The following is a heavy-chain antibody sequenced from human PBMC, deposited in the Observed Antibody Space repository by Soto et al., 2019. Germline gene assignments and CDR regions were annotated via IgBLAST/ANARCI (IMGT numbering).Heavy chain of an antibody. CDR3: ARVNSPLDP. V-gene: IGHV6-1*01. CDR2: TYYRSKLYS. CDR1: VDSVSSNSAA. Sequence: QTLSLTCAISVDSVSSNSAAWNWISQSPARGLEWLGRTYYRSKLYSYYAPSVKSRITIKPDTSKNQFSLQLNSVTPEDTAVYYCARVNSPLDPWGQGIRVTIFS. J-gene: IGHJ5*02.